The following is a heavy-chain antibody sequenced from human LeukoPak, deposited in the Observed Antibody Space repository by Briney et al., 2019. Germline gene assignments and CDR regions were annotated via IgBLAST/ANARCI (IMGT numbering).Heavy chain of an antibody. Sequence: GGSLRLSCAGSGFIFSNCWVTWIRQAPGKGLEWVGNIKQDGSERYYVDSVKGRFTISRDNARDSAYLQMDNLRAEDTAVYYCARTSGTKLLRYWGQGTLVTVSS. J-gene: IGHJ4*02. CDR3: ARTSGTKLLRY. CDR1: GFIFSNCW. V-gene: IGHV3-7*01. D-gene: IGHD2-2*01. CDR2: IKQDGSER.